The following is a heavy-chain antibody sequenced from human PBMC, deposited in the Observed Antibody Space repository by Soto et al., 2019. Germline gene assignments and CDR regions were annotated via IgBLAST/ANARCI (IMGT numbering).Heavy chain of an antibody. CDR2: ISSSSSYI. D-gene: IGHD2-2*01. Sequence: GGSLRLSCAASGFTFSSYWMSWVRQAPGKGLEWVSSISSSSSYIYYADSVKGRFTISRDNAKNSLYLQMNSLRAEDTAVYYCAKHYCSSTSCYVDDAFDIWGQGTMVTVSS. CDR3: AKHYCSSTSCYVDDAFDI. V-gene: IGHV3-21*01. CDR1: GFTFSSYW. J-gene: IGHJ3*02.